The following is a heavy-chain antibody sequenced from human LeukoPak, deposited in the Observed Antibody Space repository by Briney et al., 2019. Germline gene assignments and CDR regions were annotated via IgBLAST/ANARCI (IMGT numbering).Heavy chain of an antibody. V-gene: IGHV4-38-2*02. CDR2: IYHSGST. J-gene: IGHJ4*02. CDR1: GYSISSGYY. Sequence: SETLSLTCTVSGYSISSGYYWGWIRQPPGKGLEWIGSIYHSGSTYYNPSLKSRVTISVDRSKNQFSLKLSSVTAADTAVYYCARTVITMVRGVPSMPFDYWGQGTLVTVSS. D-gene: IGHD3-10*01. CDR3: ARTVITMVRGVPSMPFDY.